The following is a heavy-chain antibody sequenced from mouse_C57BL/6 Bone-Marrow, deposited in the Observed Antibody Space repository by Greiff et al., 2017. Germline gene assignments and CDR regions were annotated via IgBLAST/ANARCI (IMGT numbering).Heavy chain of an antibody. D-gene: IGHD2-5*01. CDR2: IWWDDDK. Sequence: QVTLKESGPGILQPSQTLSLTCSFSGFSLSTFGMGVGWIRQPSGKGLEWLAHIWWDDDKYYNPALKIRLTISKDTSKNQVFPKFADVDTADTATYACARRRTYYSSDYAMDYWGQGTSVTVSS. V-gene: IGHV8-8*01. CDR3: ARRRTYYSSDYAMDY. CDR1: GFSLSTFGMG. J-gene: IGHJ4*01.